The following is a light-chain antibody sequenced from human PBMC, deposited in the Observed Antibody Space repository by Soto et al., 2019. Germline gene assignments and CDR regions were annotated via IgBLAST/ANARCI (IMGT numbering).Light chain of an antibody. CDR3: QQRSSWIT. V-gene: IGKV3-11*01. Sequence: IVLTQSPTTLSLWPGETAVLSCRASQIISSSLSWYQQRPGQAPRLLIYDASNRAPGIPARFSGSGSGTVFTLTISSLEPEDFALYYCQQRSSWITFGQGTRLEIE. CDR1: QIISSS. CDR2: DAS. J-gene: IGKJ5*01.